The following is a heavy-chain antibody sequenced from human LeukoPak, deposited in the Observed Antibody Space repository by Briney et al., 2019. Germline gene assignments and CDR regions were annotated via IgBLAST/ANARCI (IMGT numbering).Heavy chain of an antibody. CDR1: GGSISSSNW. D-gene: IGHD4-17*01. V-gene: IGHV4-4*02. CDR2: IYHSGST. Sequence: SETLSLTCAVSGGSISSSNWWSWVRQPPGKGLEWIGEIYHSGSTNYNPSLKSRVTISVDKSKNQFSLKLSSVTAADTAVYYCARVYGDHAPYWYFDLWGRGTLVTVSS. J-gene: IGHJ2*01. CDR3: ARVYGDHAPYWYFDL.